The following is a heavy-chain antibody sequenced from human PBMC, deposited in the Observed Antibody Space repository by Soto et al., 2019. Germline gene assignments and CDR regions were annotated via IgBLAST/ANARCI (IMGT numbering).Heavy chain of an antibody. D-gene: IGHD2-2*01. J-gene: IGHJ3*02. CDR1: GGTFSSYT. CDR2: IIPILGIA. V-gene: IGHV1-69*02. CDR3: APGGSIGYHLELSDAFAI. Sequence: QVQLVQSGAEVTKPGSSVKVSCKASGGTFSSYTISWVRQAPGQGLEWMGRIIPILGIANYAQKFQCRVAITAEKSTSTAYMGLSSLRSEDTAVYYCAPGGSIGYHLELSDAFAIWGQGTMVTVSS.